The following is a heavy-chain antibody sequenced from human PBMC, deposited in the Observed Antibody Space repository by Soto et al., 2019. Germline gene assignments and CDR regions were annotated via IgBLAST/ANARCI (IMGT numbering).Heavy chain of an antibody. Sequence: GGSLRLSCTASGFTFGDYAMSWFRQAPGKGLEWVGFIRSKAYGGTTEYAASVKGRFTISRDDSKSIAYLQMNSLKTEDTAVYYCTGRVYDFWSGYRPLDYWGQGTLVTVSS. CDR3: TGRVYDFWSGYRPLDY. CDR2: IRSKAYGGTT. J-gene: IGHJ4*02. V-gene: IGHV3-49*03. D-gene: IGHD3-3*01. CDR1: GFTFGDYA.